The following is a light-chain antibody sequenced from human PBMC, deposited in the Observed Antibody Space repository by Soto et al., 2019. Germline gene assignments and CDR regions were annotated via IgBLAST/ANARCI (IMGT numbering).Light chain of an antibody. V-gene: IGKV1-39*01. J-gene: IGKJ1*01. CDR3: QQTYSTPRT. Sequence: DIQMTQSPSSLSASVGDRVTITCRTSQTISSYLNWYQQKPGKAPKLLIYAASSLQSGVPPRFSGSGSGTDFTLTISSLQPEDLAIYFCQQTYSTPRTFGQGTKVEIK. CDR1: QTISSY. CDR2: AAS.